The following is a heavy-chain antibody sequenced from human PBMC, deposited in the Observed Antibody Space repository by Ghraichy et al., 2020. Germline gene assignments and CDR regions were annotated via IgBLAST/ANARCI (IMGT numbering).Heavy chain of an antibody. CDR1: GFTFTNNY. J-gene: IGHJ6*02. CDR2: IHRDGST. D-gene: IGHD2-21*01. CDR3: AKDPDFNCGADGCDRRGLDV. Sequence: GESLNISCAASGFTFTNNYMSWVRQAPGKGLEWVSVIHRDGSTFYADSVKGRFTISRDTSKNTLYLQMNSLRAEDTAGHYCAKDPDFNCGADGCDRRGLDVWGQGTTVTVSS. V-gene: IGHV3-66*01.